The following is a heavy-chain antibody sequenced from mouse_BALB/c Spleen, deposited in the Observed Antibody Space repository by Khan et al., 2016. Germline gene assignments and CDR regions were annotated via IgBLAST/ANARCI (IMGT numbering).Heavy chain of an antibody. CDR3: ARNFPFDY. Sequence: QVQLQQSGAELARPGASVRLSCKASGYTFTTYWVQWVKQRPGQGLERIGAIYPGDGDTTYTQKFKTKVTLTADKSSSTAYMQLGSLASEDSAVYYCARNFPFDYWGQGTTLTVSS. V-gene: IGHV1-87*01. CDR1: GYTFTTYW. J-gene: IGHJ2*01. CDR2: IYPGDGDT.